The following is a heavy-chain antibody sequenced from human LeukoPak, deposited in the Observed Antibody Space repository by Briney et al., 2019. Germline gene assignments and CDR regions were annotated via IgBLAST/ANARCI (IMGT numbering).Heavy chain of an antibody. CDR2: IYYSGST. CDR1: GGSISSSSYY. D-gene: IGHD2-21*01. V-gene: IGHV4-39*07. CDR3: AREWVSHYYYYYMDV. J-gene: IGHJ6*03. Sequence: SETLSLTCTVSGGSISSSSYYWGWIRQPPGRGLEWIGSIYYSGSTYYNPSLKSRVTMSVDTSKNQFSLTVSSVTAADTAVYYCAREWVSHYYYYYMDVWGKGTTVTISS.